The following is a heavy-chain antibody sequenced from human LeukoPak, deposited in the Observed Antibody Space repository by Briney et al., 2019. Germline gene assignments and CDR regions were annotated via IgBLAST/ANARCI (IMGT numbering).Heavy chain of an antibody. CDR3: ARGDSIFVH. J-gene: IGHJ4*02. CDR1: GFTVRTNY. CDR2: IHSNGGK. V-gene: IGHV3-53*01. Sequence: GGSLRLSCAVSGFTVRTNYISWVRQAPGKGLEWVSVIHSNGGKHYADPVKGRFRISRDEGTNTVYLQMNSLGVGDTALYYCARGDSIFVHWGQGTPVTVSS. D-gene: IGHD4-11*01.